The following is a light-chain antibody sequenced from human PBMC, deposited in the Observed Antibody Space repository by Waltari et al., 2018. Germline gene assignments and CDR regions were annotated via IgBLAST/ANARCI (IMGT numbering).Light chain of an antibody. CDR3: QQYGSSPRT. V-gene: IGKV3-20*01. CDR1: QSVSSSY. J-gene: IGKJ1*01. Sequence: EIVLTKSPGTLSLSPGERATLSCRASQSVSSSYLAWYQQKPGHAPRLLIYGASSRATCIPDRFSGSGSGTDFTLTISRLEPEDFAVYYCQQYGSSPRTFGQGTKVEIK. CDR2: GAS.